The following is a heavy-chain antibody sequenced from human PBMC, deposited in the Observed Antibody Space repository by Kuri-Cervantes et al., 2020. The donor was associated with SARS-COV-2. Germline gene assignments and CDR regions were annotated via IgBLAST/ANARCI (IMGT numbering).Heavy chain of an antibody. D-gene: IGHD5-18*01. V-gene: IGHV3-7*01. CDR2: IKQDGSEK. CDR1: GFTFSSYW. CDR3: ARDPDTAMVNLPFDY. Sequence: GESLKISCAASGFTFSSYWMSWVRQAPGKGLEWVANIKQDGSEKYYVDSVKGRFTISRDNAKNSLYLQMNSLRAEETAVYYCARDPDTAMVNLPFDYWGQGTLVTVAS. J-gene: IGHJ4*02.